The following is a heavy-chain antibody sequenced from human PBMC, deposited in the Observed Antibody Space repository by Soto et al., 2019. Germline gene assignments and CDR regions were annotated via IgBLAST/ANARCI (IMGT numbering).Heavy chain of an antibody. D-gene: IGHD3-10*01. Sequence: EVQLLASGGGLVQPGGSLRLSCAASGFTFSSYAMSWVRQAPGKGLEWVSAISGSGGSTYYADSVKGRFTISRDNSKNTLYLQMNSLRAEDTTVYYCAKDRLGWFEPYYYMDVWGKGTTVTVSS. CDR1: GFTFSSYA. J-gene: IGHJ6*03. V-gene: IGHV3-23*01. CDR2: ISGSGGST. CDR3: AKDRLGWFEPYYYMDV.